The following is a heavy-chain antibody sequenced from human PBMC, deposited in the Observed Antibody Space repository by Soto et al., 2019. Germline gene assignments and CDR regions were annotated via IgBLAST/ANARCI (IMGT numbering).Heavy chain of an antibody. V-gene: IGHV3-23*01. CDR2: ISANDVGT. Sequence: PVVSPRLSCEASGFTLRNYAMTWVRQAPGKGLEWVSLISANDVGTYYAESVKTRFTISTDQSRNTVYLQMDSLRADDTAIYYCAKAKNDYNWDNRPPFDYWGQGTLVTVSS. D-gene: IGHD1-20*01. J-gene: IGHJ4*02. CDR3: AKAKNDYNWDNRPPFDY. CDR1: GFTLRNYA.